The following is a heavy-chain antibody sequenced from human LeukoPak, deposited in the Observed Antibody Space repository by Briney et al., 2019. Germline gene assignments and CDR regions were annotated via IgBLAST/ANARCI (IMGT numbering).Heavy chain of an antibody. D-gene: IGHD5-12*01. CDR1: GFTFSSYW. V-gene: IGHV3-7*01. J-gene: IGHJ6*02. Sequence: PGGSLRLSCAASGFTFSSYWMSWVRQAPGKGLEWVANIKQDGSEKYYVDSVKGRFTISRDNAKNSLYLQMNSLRAEDTAVYYCARGPRGYSGYGHYYYYGMDVWGQGTTVTVSS. CDR3: ARGPRGYSGYGHYYYYGMDV. CDR2: IKQDGSEK.